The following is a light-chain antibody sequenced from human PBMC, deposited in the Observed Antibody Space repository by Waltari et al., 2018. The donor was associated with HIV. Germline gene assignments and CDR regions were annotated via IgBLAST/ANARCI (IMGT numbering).Light chain of an antibody. Sequence: QSALTQPASVSGSPGQSITISCTGTSSADGGYNTVSWYQQYPGKAPKLMISNVSKRPSGVSNRFSGSKSGNTASLTISGLQAEDEADYYCCSYASTSTYVFGTGTKVTVL. CDR2: NVS. J-gene: IGLJ1*01. CDR1: SSADGGYNT. CDR3: CSYASTSTYV. V-gene: IGLV2-23*02.